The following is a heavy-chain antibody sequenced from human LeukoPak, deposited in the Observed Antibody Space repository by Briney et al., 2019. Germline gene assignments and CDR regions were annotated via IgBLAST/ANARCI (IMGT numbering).Heavy chain of an antibody. CDR1: GFTFRTYA. CDR2: ISGSGSGT. V-gene: IGHV3-23*01. Sequence: GGSLRLSCTASGFTFRTYAMTWVRQAPGKGLEWLSGISGSGSGTYYADSVKGRFIISRDNSKNMVYLQMNSLTVEDTATYYCAKRTMSAFDSWGQGTLLIVSS. J-gene: IGHJ4*02. D-gene: IGHD5-24*01. CDR3: AKRTMSAFDS.